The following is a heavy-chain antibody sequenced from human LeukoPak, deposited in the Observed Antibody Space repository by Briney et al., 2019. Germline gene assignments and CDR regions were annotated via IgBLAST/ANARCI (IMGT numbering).Heavy chain of an antibody. V-gene: IGHV3-21*01. CDR3: AREQLTSGFDI. CDR1: GFTFGDYA. D-gene: IGHD6-19*01. Sequence: NAGGSLRLSCTASGFTFGDYAMSWVRQAPGKGLEWVSSISSSSSYIYYADSVKGRFTVSRDNAKNSLYLQMNSLRAEDTAVYYCAREQLTSGFDIWGQGTMVTVSS. CDR2: ISSSSSYI. J-gene: IGHJ3*02.